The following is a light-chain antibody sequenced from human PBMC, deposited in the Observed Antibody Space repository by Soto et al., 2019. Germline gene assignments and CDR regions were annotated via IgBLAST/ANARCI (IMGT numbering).Light chain of an antibody. V-gene: IGLV2-14*01. CDR2: DVS. CDR1: SSDVGGYNY. J-gene: IGLJ1*01. CDR3: CSYTSSSTPNYV. Sequence: SALTQPASVSGSPGQSITISCTGTSSDVGGYNYVSWYQQHPGKAPKLMIYDVSDRPSGVSNRFSGSKSGNTASLTISGLQAEDDADYYCCSYTSSSTPNYVFGIGTKVTVL.